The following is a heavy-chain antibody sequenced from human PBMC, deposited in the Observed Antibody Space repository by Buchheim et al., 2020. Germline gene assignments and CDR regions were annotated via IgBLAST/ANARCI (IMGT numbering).Heavy chain of an antibody. CDR3: AKDTDSSGYYLYYFDY. CDR2: ISGSGGST. V-gene: IGHV3-23*01. Sequence: EVQLLESGGGLVQPGGSLTVSCAASGFTFKNYAMSWVRQAPGKGLEWVSAISGSGGSTYYADSVKGRFTISRDNSKKTVYLQMNSLRAEDTAVYYCAKDTDSSGYYLYYFDYWGQGTL. D-gene: IGHD3-22*01. CDR1: GFTFKNYA. J-gene: IGHJ4*02.